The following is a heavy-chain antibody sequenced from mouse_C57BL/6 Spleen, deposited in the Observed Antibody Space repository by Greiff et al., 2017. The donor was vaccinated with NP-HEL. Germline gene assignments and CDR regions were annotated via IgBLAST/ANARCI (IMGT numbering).Heavy chain of an antibody. CDR2: INPNNGGT. J-gene: IGHJ4*01. D-gene: IGHD3-2*02. CDR1: GYTFTDYY. Sequence: EVQLQQSGPELVKPGASVKISCKASGYTFTDYYMNWVKQSHGKSLEWIGDINPNNGGTSYNQKFKGKATLTVDKSSSTAYMELRSLTSEDSAVYYCARSSSGYGYYAMDYWGQGTSVTVSS. V-gene: IGHV1-26*01. CDR3: ARSSSGYGYYAMDY.